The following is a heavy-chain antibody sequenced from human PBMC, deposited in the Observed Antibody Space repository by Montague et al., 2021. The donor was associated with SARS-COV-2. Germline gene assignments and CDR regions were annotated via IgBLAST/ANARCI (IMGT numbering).Heavy chain of an antibody. CDR1: GGTFSSYA. CDR2: IIPIFGTA. V-gene: IGHV1-69*13. J-gene: IGHJ6*02. CDR3: ARLRGYGSGSYDYYYYGMDV. D-gene: IGHD3-10*01. Sequence: SVKVSCKASGGTFSSYAISWVRQAPGQGLEWMGGIIPIFGTANYAQKFQGRVTITADESTSTAYMELSNLRSEDTAVYYCARLRGYGSGSYDYYYYGMDVWGQGTTVTVSS.